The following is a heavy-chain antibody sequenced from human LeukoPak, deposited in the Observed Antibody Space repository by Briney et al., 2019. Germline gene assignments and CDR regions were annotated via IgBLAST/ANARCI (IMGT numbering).Heavy chain of an antibody. J-gene: IGHJ4*02. V-gene: IGHV3-23*01. Sequence: GGSLRLSCAASGFTFNNFALSWVRQAPEKGLEWVATIIGRGGSSSHAASVKGRFTIPRDNSNNTLYLHMSSLRADDTAVYYCAKHPGPYGGNPFNSWGLGMLVTVSS. D-gene: IGHD4-23*01. CDR2: IIGRGGSS. CDR3: AKHPGPYGGNPFNS. CDR1: GFTFNNFA.